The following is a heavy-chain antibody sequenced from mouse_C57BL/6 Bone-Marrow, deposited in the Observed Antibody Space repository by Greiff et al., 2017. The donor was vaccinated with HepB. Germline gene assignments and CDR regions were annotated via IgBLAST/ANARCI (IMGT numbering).Heavy chain of an antibody. D-gene: IGHD2-10*02. CDR3: ARLGYGIMSRYFDY. J-gene: IGHJ2*01. CDR1: GYTFTSYW. CDR2: INPSSGYT. V-gene: IGHV1-7*01. Sequence: QVQLKQSGAELAKPGASVKLSCKASGYTFTSYWMHWVKQRPGQGLEWIGYINPSSGYTKYTPKFKDKATLNADKSSSAAYMQLSSLTYEDSAVYYCARLGYGIMSRYFDYWGQGTTLTVSS.